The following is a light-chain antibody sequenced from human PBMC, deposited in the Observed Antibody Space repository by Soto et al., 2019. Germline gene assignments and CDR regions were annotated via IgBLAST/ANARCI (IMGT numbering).Light chain of an antibody. CDR2: GAS. V-gene: IGKV3-20*01. J-gene: IGKJ2*01. CDR3: QQYGSSRRT. Sequence: EIVLTQSPGTLSLSPGERATLSCRASQSVSSSYLAGYQQKPGQAPRLLIYGASSRATGIPDRFSGSGSGTDFTLTISRLEPEDFAVYYCQQYGSSRRTFGQGTKLEIK. CDR1: QSVSSSY.